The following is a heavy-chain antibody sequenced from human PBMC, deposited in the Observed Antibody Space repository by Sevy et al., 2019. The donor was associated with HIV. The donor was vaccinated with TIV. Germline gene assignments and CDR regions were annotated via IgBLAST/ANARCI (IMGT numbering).Heavy chain of an antibody. CDR1: GYTFTSYG. Sequence: ASVKVSCKASGYTFTSYGISWVRQAPGQGLEWMGWISAYNGNTNYAQKLQGRVTMTTDTSTSTAYMELRSLRSDDTAVYYCARVPLVGAAAGTGYFQHWGQGTLVTVSS. V-gene: IGHV1-18*01. J-gene: IGHJ1*01. CDR3: ARVPLVGAAAGTGYFQH. D-gene: IGHD6-13*01. CDR2: ISAYNGNT.